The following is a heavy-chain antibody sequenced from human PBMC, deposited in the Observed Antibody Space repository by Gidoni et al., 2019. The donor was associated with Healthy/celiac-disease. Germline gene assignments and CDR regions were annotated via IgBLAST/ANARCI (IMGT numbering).Heavy chain of an antibody. CDR1: GFTFSSYG. J-gene: IGHJ4*02. V-gene: IGHV3-33*01. CDR3: ARGLKAGRLDY. Sequence: QVQLVESGGGVVQPGRSLSLSCAASGFTFSSYGMHWVRQAPGKGLEWVAVIWYDGSNKYYADSVKGRFTISRDNSKNTLYLQMNSLRAEDTAVYYCARGLKAGRLDYWGQGTLVTVSS. CDR2: IWYDGSNK.